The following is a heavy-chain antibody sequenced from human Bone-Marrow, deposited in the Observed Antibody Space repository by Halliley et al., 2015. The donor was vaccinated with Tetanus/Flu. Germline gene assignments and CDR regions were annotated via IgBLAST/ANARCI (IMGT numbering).Heavy chain of an antibody. CDR3: ARGHSYGSGGYYAQD. D-gene: IGHD3-10*01. J-gene: IGHJ4*02. V-gene: IGHV4-31*11. CDR2: IYYSGTT. CDR1: GFSIGSGGYY. Sequence: TLSLTCAVSGFSIGSGGYYWSWIRQHPGKGLEWIGYIYYSGTTYYNPSLKSRVSISVDTSKNKFSLKLTSVTAADTAVYYCARGHSYGSGGYYAQDWGQGTLVTVSS.